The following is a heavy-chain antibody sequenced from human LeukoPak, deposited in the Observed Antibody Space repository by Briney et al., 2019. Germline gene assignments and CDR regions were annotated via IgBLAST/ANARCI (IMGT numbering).Heavy chain of an antibody. D-gene: IGHD2-15*01. Sequence: RASVKVSCKASGYTFTSYGISWVRQAPGQGLEWMGWINPNSGGTNYAQKFQGRVTMTRDTSISTAYMELSRLRSDDTAVYYCARVDPEYCSGGSCYHDAFDIWGQGTMVTVSS. CDR2: INPNSGGT. J-gene: IGHJ3*02. V-gene: IGHV1-2*02. CDR1: GYTFTSYG. CDR3: ARVDPEYCSGGSCYHDAFDI.